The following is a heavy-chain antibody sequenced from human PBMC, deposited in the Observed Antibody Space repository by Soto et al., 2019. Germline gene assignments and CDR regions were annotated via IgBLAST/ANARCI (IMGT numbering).Heavy chain of an antibody. CDR1: GDSMNSEC. CDR3: ARCMGYDDSGRFDPTFDR. V-gene: IGHV4-4*09. CDR2: IFPTGTT. D-gene: IGHD3-22*01. Sequence: QVQLQESGPGLVRPSETLSLTCSVSGDSMNSECWTWIRQTPGKGLEWIGYIFPTGTTNYNPSLKSRVIISVDRSKNQFSLDLFSVTAADTAIYYCARCMGYDDSGRFDPTFDRWGQGTRVTVSS. J-gene: IGHJ4*02.